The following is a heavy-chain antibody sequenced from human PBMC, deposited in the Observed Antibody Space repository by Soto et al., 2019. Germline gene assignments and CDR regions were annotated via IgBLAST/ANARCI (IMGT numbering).Heavy chain of an antibody. CDR1: GGTFSSYA. D-gene: IGHD2-2*01. CDR3: ARVFGVYCSSTSCYADGMDV. V-gene: IGHV1-69*01. J-gene: IGHJ6*02. CDR2: IIPIFGTA. Sequence: QVQLVQSGAEVKKPGSSVKVSCKASGGTFSSYAISWVRKAPGQGLEWMGGIIPIFGTANYAQKFQGRVTITADESTSTAYMELSSLRSEDTAVYYCARVFGVYCSSTSCYADGMDVWGQGTTVTVSS.